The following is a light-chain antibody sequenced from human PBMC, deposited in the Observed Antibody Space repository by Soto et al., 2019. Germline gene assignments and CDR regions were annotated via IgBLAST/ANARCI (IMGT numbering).Light chain of an antibody. V-gene: IGKV1-39*01. J-gene: IGKJ2*01. CDR1: QSISSY. CDR3: QQTYSTLYT. Sequence: DIQMTQSPSSLSASVGDRVTITCRASQSISSYLNWYQQKPGKAPKLLIYAASTLQSGVPSRFGGSESGTDFTLTISSLQPEDFATYYCQQTYSTLYTFGQGTKLEIK. CDR2: AAS.